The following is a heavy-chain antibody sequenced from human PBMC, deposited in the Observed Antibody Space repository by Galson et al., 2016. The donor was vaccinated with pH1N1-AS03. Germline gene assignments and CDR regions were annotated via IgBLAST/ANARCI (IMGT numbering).Heavy chain of an antibody. D-gene: IGHD6-13*01. CDR1: GFTFNDHT. CDR3: ARDFCRSSCSYYFYGMDV. Sequence: SLRLSCAASGFTFNDHTMHWVRQAPGKGLEWVSGISWNGDKIDYADSVKGRFSISRDNARNSLYLQINSLRPEDTALYYCARDFCRSSCSYYFYGMDVWGQGTTVTVSS. J-gene: IGHJ6*02. V-gene: IGHV3-9*01. CDR2: ISWNGDKI.